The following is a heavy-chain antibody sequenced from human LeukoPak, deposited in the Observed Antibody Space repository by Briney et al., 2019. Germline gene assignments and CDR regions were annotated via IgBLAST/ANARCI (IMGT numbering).Heavy chain of an antibody. D-gene: IGHD3-10*01. V-gene: IGHV3-48*01. CDR1: GFTFSSYS. CDR2: ISGRSSTK. Sequence: PGGSLRLSCAASGFTFSSYSMNWVRQAPGKGLEWVSCISGRSSTKYYADSVKGRFTISRDNAENSLYLQMNSLRVEDTAVYYCARVRLDSGTYSLYYWGQGTLVTVSS. J-gene: IGHJ4*02. CDR3: ARVRLDSGTYSLYY.